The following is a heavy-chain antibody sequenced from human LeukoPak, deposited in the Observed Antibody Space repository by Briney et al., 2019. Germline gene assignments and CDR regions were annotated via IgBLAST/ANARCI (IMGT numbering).Heavy chain of an antibody. CDR2: VYPDDSDT. D-gene: IGHD3-22*01. CDR1: GYSFTNYW. V-gene: IGHV5-51*01. CDR3: ARHLSDSSGYYSPFDY. J-gene: IGHJ4*02. Sequence: GESLKISCNDSGYSFTNYWIGWVRQMPGKGLEWMGIVYPDDSDTRYSPSFQGQVTISADKSISTAYLQWSSLKASDTAMYYCARHLSDSSGYYSPFDYWGQGTLVTVSS.